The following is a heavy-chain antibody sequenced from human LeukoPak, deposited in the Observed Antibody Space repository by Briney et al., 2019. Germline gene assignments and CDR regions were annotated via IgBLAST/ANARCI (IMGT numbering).Heavy chain of an antibody. CDR2: INPNSGGT. V-gene: IGHV1-2*02. Sequence: ASVKVSCKASGYTFTGYYMHWVRQAPGQGLEWMGWINPNSGGTNYAQKFQGRVTMTRDTSISTAYMELSRLRPDDTAVYYCAIFSGNYYKDYFDYWGQGTLVTVSS. J-gene: IGHJ4*02. CDR3: AIFSGNYYKDYFDY. D-gene: IGHD3-10*01. CDR1: GYTFTGYY.